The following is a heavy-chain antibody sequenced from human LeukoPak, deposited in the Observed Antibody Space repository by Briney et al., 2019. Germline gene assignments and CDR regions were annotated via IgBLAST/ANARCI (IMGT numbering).Heavy chain of an antibody. V-gene: IGHV1-18*01. CDR2: ISAYNGNT. D-gene: IGHD5-18*01. Sequence: APVNVSCKASGYTFTSYGISWVRQAPGQGLEWMGWISAYNGNTNYAQKRQGRVTMTTDTSTRKAYMELRSLRSDDTAVYYCARDTAMGPNWFDPWGQGTLVTVSS. CDR1: GYTFTSYG. CDR3: ARDTAMGPNWFDP. J-gene: IGHJ5*02.